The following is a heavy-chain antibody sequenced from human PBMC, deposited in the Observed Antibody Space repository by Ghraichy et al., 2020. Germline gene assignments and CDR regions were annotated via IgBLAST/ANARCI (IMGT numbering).Heavy chain of an antibody. CDR1: GYTFTGYY. Sequence: ASVKVSCKASGYTFTGYYIHWVRQAPGQGLEYMGWINPNSGVTTYAQKFQGRVTLTRDTSITTAYMDLSRLRSDDTAVYLCSREGSSDDDTTWFDPWGQGTLVTVSS. CDR2: INPNSGVT. D-gene: IGHD5-12*01. J-gene: IGHJ5*02. V-gene: IGHV1-2*02. CDR3: SREGSSDDDTTWFDP.